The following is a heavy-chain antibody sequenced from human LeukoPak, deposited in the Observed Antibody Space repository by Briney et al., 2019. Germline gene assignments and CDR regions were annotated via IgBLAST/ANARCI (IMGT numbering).Heavy chain of an antibody. J-gene: IGHJ6*03. CDR1: GYTFTSYY. CDR3: ARGPSITMARGGQWYYYMDV. D-gene: IGHD3-10*01. Sequence: ASVKVSCKAPGYTFTSYYMHWVRQAPGQGLEWMGIINPSGGSTNYAQKFQGRVTMTRDTSTNTVYMELSSLRSEDTAVYYCARGPSITMARGGQWYYYMDVWGKGTTVTISS. V-gene: IGHV1-46*01. CDR2: INPSGGST.